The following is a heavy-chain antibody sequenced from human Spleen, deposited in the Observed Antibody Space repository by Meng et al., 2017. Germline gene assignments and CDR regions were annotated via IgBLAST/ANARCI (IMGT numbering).Heavy chain of an antibody. D-gene: IGHD4-17*01. CDR3: AGDPDLYGESHFDY. Sequence: GGSLRLSCAASGFTFSSYAMSWVRQAPGKGLVWVSRINNDGSGTSYADSVRGRFTIFRDNAKNTLYRQMNSLRAEDTAVYYCAGDPDLYGESHFDYWGQGTLVTVSS. J-gene: IGHJ4*02. V-gene: IGHV3-74*01. CDR1: GFTFSSYA. CDR2: INNDGSGT.